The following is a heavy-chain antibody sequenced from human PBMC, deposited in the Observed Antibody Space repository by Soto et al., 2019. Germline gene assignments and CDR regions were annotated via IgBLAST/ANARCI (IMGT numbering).Heavy chain of an antibody. J-gene: IGHJ5*02. Sequence: ASVKVSCKASGYTFTSCAMNWVRQAPGQRLEWMGWINAGNGNTKYSQKFQGRVTITRDTSASTAYMELSSLRSEDTAVYYCARDPGYSYDNTWGQGTLVTVSS. D-gene: IGHD5-18*01. CDR2: INAGNGNT. CDR3: ARDPGYSYDNT. CDR1: GYTFTSCA. V-gene: IGHV1-3*01.